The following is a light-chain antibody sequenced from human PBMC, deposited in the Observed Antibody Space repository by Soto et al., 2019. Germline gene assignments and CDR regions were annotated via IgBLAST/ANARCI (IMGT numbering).Light chain of an antibody. V-gene: IGKV1-33*01. Sequence: DIQMTQSPSSLSASVGDRVTITCQASQDISNYLNWYQQKPGKATKLLIYDASNLETGVPSRFSGSGSGTDFTFTISSLQPEDIATYYCQPYDNLPTLTFGGGTKVEIK. CDR2: DAS. CDR1: QDISNY. CDR3: QPYDNLPTLT. J-gene: IGKJ4*02.